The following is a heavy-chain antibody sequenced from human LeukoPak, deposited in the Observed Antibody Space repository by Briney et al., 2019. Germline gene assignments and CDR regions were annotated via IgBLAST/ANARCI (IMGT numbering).Heavy chain of an antibody. CDR3: ARLRDGRWLLEY. V-gene: IGHV4-39*01. J-gene: IGHJ4*02. CDR2: INYSGTT. Sequence: PSETLSLTCTASGGSISSSGYYWGWIRQPPGKGLEWIASINYSGTTYYNPSLKSRVTISEDRPKNQFSLKLSSVTAADTAVYYCARLRDGRWLLEYWGQGTLVTVSS. CDR1: GGSISSSGYY. D-gene: IGHD5-24*01.